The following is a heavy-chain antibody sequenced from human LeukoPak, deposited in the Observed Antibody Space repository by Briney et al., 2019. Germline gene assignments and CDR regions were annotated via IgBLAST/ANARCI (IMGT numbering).Heavy chain of an antibody. CDR1: GFTFSSYA. Sequence: GGSLRLSCAASGFTFSSYAMSWVRQAPGKGLEWVSAISGSGGSTYYADSVKGRFTISRDNSKNTLYLQINSLRAEDTAVYYCAKDLGLWSGYYTFDHWGQGTLVTVSS. J-gene: IGHJ4*02. V-gene: IGHV3-23*01. CDR3: AKDLGLWSGYYTFDH. CDR2: ISGSGGST. D-gene: IGHD3-3*01.